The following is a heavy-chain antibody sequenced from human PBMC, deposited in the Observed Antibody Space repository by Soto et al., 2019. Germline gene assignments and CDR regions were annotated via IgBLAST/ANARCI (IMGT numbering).Heavy chain of an antibody. J-gene: IGHJ4*02. V-gene: IGHV3-74*01. CDR1: GFTFSNYW. Sequence: PGGSLRLSCVASGFTFSNYWMHWVCLSVLKWLEWVSRISSDGCSTTYADSVKGRFTISRDNAENSLHLQMNSLRAEDTAVYYCARVRYCSDNSCYSWFDYWGQGT. D-gene: IGHD2-15*01. CDR2: ISSDGCST. CDR3: ARVRYCSDNSCYSWFDY.